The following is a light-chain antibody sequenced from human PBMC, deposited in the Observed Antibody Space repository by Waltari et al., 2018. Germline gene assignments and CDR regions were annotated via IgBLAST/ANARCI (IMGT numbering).Light chain of an antibody. V-gene: IGKV3-20*01. Sequence: EIVFTQSPGTLSLSPGESATLSCRATQRVGRSLAWYQQKPGQAPRLLIYDASKRATGIPERFSGGGSGTDFSLTISRLEPEDFAVYYCQMYVRLPVTFGQGTKVEIK. J-gene: IGKJ1*01. CDR3: QMYVRLPVT. CDR1: QRVGRS. CDR2: DAS.